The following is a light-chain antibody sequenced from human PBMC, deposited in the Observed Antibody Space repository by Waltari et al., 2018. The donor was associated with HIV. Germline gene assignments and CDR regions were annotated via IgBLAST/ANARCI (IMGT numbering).Light chain of an antibody. CDR3: GAWADSMGMA. Sequence: QSVLTQPPSVSSAPGQCVTISCSGRNNYFSWYQHYPGAAPKLLIHDNTKRPSGVPDRFSGSKAGTSATLDITGLQTGDEAEYFCGAWADSMGMAFGGGTKLTVL. CDR2: DNT. V-gene: IGLV1-51*01. CDR1: NNY. J-gene: IGLJ2*01.